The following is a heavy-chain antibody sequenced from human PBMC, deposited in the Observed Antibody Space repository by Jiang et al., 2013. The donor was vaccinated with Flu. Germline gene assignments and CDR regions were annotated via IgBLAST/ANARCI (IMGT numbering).Heavy chain of an antibody. Sequence: SETLSLSCDVYGGSFSDYFWSWIRQPPGKGLEWIGEINHSGSTNYNPSLKSRVTISIDTSKNQFSLKLSSVTAADTAVYYCATITGYSSTWGQGTLVTVSS. V-gene: IGHV4-34*01. D-gene: IGHD6-13*01. CDR3: ATITGYSST. J-gene: IGHJ5*02. CDR1: GGSFSDYF. CDR2: INHSGST.